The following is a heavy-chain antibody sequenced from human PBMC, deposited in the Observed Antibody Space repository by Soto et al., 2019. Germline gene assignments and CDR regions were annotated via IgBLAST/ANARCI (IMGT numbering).Heavy chain of an antibody. D-gene: IGHD4-17*01. Sequence: EVQLVESGGGLVQPGGSLRLSCAASGLTFSSYSMSWVRQAPGKGLEWVANIKQDGSDKYYVDSVKGRFTISRDNAKNSLYLQMNCLRAEDTALYYCARDRDYMDVWGQGTTVTVSS. CDR3: ARDRDYMDV. CDR1: GLTFSSYS. V-gene: IGHV3-7*01. J-gene: IGHJ6*02. CDR2: IKQDGSDK.